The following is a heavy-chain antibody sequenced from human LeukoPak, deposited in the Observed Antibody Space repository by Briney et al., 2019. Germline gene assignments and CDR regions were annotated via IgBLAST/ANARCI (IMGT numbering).Heavy chain of an antibody. D-gene: IGHD3/OR15-3a*01. J-gene: IGHJ3*01. CDR2: VSPSGDIT. V-gene: IGHV3-23*01. CDR1: GFTFSSYS. Sequence: PGGSLRLTCAASGFTFSSYSMNWVRQAPEKGLEWVSGVSPSGDITYYADSVMGRFTISRDNRKSTVSLQMNSLRAEDTALYYCVRDLDWGAFDVWGQGTMVTVSS. CDR3: VRDLDWGAFDV.